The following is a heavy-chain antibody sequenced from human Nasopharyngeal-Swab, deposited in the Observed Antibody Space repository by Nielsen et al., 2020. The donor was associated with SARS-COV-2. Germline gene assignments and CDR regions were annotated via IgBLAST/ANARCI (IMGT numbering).Heavy chain of an antibody. CDR2: INHNGST. CDR1: GGSISSYY. Sequence: SETLSLTCTVSGGSISSYYWSWIRQPPGKGLEWIGEINHNGSTYYNPSLKSRVTISVDTSKNQYSLTLSSLTAADTAVYYCARRLTLESFWYFDLWGPGNLVNVSS. D-gene: IGHD3-3*01. J-gene: IGHJ2*01. CDR3: ARRLTLESFWYFDL. V-gene: IGHV4-34*01.